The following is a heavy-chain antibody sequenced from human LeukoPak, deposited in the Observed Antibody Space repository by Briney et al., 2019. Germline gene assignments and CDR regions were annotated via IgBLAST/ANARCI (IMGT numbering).Heavy chain of an antibody. CDR2: INPNSGGT. V-gene: IGHV1-2*02. CDR3: ARDGNYYDSSGYYSEVYDY. J-gene: IGHJ4*02. D-gene: IGHD3-22*01. CDR1: GYTFTGYY. Sequence: ASVKLSCKASGYTFTGYYMHWVRQAPGQGLEWMGWINPNSGGTNYAQKFQGRVTMTRDTSISTAYMELSRLRSDDTAVYYCARDGNYYDSSGYYSEVYDYWGQGTLVTVSS.